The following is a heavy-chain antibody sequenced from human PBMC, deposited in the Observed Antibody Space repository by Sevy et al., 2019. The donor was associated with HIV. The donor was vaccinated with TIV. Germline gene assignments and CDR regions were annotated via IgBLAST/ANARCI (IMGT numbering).Heavy chain of an antibody. Sequence: SETLSLTCTVSGGSISSYYWSWIRQPPGKGLEWIGYIYYSGSTNYIPSLKSRVTISVDTSKNQFSLKLSSVTAADTAVYYCARSPDFDWLQTYYYYYMDVWGKGTTVTVSS. V-gene: IGHV4-59*01. CDR2: IYYSGST. D-gene: IGHD3-9*01. J-gene: IGHJ6*03. CDR1: GGSISSYY. CDR3: ARSPDFDWLQTYYYYYMDV.